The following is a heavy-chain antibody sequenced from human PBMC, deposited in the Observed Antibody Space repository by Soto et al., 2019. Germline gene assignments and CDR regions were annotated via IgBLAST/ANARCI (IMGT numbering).Heavy chain of an antibody. D-gene: IGHD2-2*02. J-gene: IGHJ6*02. Sequence: QVQLQASGPGLVKPSETLSLTCTVSGGSVSSGSYYWSWIRQPQGKGLECIGYIYYSGSTNYNQPLKSPGTIALDTPKNLFSLQLSSVSAADTAVYYCASVTRTCISTSCYRYYYGMDVWGQGTTVTVSS. V-gene: IGHV4-61*01. CDR3: ASVTRTCISTSCYRYYYGMDV. CDR2: IYYSGST. CDR1: GGSVSSGSYY.